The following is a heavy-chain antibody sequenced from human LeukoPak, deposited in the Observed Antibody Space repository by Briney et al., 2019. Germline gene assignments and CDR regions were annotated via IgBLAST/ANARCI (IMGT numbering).Heavy chain of an antibody. J-gene: IGHJ4*02. Sequence: GGSLRLSCAASGFTFSSYAMSWVRQAPGKGLEWVSAISGSGGSTYYADSVKGRFTISRDNSKNTLYLQMNSLRAEDTAVYYCAKVYIVVVPAAESLTFDYWGQGTLVTVSS. CDR3: AKVYIVVVPAAESLTFDY. CDR2: ISGSGGST. V-gene: IGHV3-23*01. D-gene: IGHD2-2*01. CDR1: GFTFSSYA.